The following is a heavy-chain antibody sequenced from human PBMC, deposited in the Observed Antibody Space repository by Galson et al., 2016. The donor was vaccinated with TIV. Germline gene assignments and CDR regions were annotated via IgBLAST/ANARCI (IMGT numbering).Heavy chain of an antibody. J-gene: IGHJ4*02. V-gene: IGHV5-51*03. CDR2: IYPGDSET. Sequence: QSGAEVKKPGESLKISCKASGYTFTTYWIGWVRQMPGKGLEWMGIIYPGDSETKYSPSFEGQVTISADKSNNTAYLHWSSLQASDTAIYYCARRSTELGLDYWGQGVLVTVSS. CDR1: GYTFTTYW. D-gene: IGHD2/OR15-2a*01. CDR3: ARRSTELGLDY.